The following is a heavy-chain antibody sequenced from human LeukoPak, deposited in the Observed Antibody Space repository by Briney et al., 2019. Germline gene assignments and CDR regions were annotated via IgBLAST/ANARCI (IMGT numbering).Heavy chain of an antibody. CDR3: AKAIERRRYYHPFDY. CDR1: GCSFDGYG. D-gene: IGHD1-26*01. V-gene: IGHV3-9*01. Sequence: GGSLRLSCAVSGCSFDGYGMHWVRHPPGHGLGWVSGISRNSGSIGYANSVKGRLATSRDNATKSLYLQMISLRSAEPSLYYWAKAIERRRYYHPFDYWGKGNLVTVSS. J-gene: IGHJ4*02. CDR2: ISRNSGSI.